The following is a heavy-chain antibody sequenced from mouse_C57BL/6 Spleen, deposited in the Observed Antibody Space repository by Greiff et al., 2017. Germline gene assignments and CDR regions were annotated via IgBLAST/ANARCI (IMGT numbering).Heavy chain of an antibody. CDR3: AREGITTVVANFDY. V-gene: IGHV1-59*01. D-gene: IGHD1-1*01. J-gene: IGHJ2*01. CDR2: IDPSDSYT. Sequence: QVQLQQPGAELVRPGTSVKLSCKASGYTFTSYWMHWVKQRPGQGLEWIGVIDPSDSYTNYNQKFKGKATLTVDTSSSTAYMQLSSLTSEDSAVYYCAREGITTVVANFDYWGQGTTLTVSS. CDR1: GYTFTSYW.